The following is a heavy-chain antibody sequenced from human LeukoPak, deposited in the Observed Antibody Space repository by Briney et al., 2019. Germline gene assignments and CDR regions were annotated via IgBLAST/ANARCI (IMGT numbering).Heavy chain of an antibody. CDR3: ERRRSPSETGAFDI. J-gene: IGHJ3*02. Sequence: PSETLSLTCTVSGYSISSGYYWGWIRQPPGKGLEWIGTIYQSGSTYYNPSLKSRVTISVDTSKNQFSLRLSCVTAADTAVYYCERRRSPSETGAFDIWGQGSMVTVSS. V-gene: IGHV4-38-2*02. CDR2: IYQSGST. CDR1: GYSISSGYY. D-gene: IGHD5-24*01.